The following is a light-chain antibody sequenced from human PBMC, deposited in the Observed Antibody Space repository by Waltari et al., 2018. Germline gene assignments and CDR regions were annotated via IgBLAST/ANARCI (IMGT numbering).Light chain of an antibody. Sequence: LSCRASQSVRGTLAWYQQKPGQAPRLLIYGASSRATGIPDRFSGSGSGTDFSLTISRLEPEDFAVYYCQHYVRLPATFGQGTRVEIK. CDR1: QSVRGT. CDR2: GAS. J-gene: IGKJ1*01. CDR3: QHYVRLPAT. V-gene: IGKV3-20*01.